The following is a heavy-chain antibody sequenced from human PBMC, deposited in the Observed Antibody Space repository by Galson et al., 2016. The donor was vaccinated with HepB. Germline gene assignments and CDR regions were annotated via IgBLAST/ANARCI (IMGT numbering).Heavy chain of an antibody. J-gene: IGHJ3*02. V-gene: IGHV3-15*01. D-gene: IGHD3-22*01. CDR1: GFTFTKAW. Sequence: SLRLSCAGSGFTFTKAWLHWVRQAPGKGLEWVGRIKSKDDAETLDYAAPVTGRFTISRDDSKSMLYLQMNSLKTDDTAVYYCSTFPDYYDGTGYWGNSDVFDIWGPGTVVTVSS. CDR3: STFPDYYDGTGYWGNSDVFDI. CDR2: IKSKDDAETL.